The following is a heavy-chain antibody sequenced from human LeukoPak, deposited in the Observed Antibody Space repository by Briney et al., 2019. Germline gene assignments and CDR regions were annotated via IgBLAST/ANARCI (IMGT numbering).Heavy chain of an antibody. V-gene: IGHV3-30*02. CDR1: GFTFSSYG. Sequence: GGSLRLSCAASGFTFSSYGMHWVRQAPRKGLEWVAFIRYDGSNKYYADSVKGRFTISRDNSKNTLYLQMNSLRAEDTAVYYCAKEPPYGDYLFDFWGQGTLVTVSS. D-gene: IGHD4-17*01. CDR2: IRYDGSNK. J-gene: IGHJ4*02. CDR3: AKEPPYGDYLFDF.